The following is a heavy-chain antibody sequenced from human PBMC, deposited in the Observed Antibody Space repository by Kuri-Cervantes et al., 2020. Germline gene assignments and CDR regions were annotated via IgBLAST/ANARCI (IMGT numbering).Heavy chain of an antibody. Sequence: ASVKVSCKASGYTFTNYDINWVRQATGQGLEWMGWMNPKSGNTGYAQKFQGRVTMTEDTSTDTAYMELSSLRSEDTAVYYCARGRATHDYWGQGTLVTVSS. D-gene: IGHD5-12*01. CDR2: MNPKSGNT. CDR3: ARGRATHDY. CDR1: GYTFTNYD. V-gene: IGHV1-8*01. J-gene: IGHJ4*02.